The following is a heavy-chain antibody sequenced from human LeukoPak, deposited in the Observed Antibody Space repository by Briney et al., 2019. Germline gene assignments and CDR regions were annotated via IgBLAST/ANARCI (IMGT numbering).Heavy chain of an antibody. Sequence: PGGSLRLSCAASGFTFSSYAMSWVRQAPGKGLEWVSAISGSGGSTYYADSVKGRFTISRDNSKNTLYLQMNSLRAGDTAVYYCAKFERGQQLAPDYWGQGTLVTVSS. V-gene: IGHV3-23*01. J-gene: IGHJ4*02. CDR2: ISGSGGST. D-gene: IGHD6-13*01. CDR1: GFTFSSYA. CDR3: AKFERGQQLAPDY.